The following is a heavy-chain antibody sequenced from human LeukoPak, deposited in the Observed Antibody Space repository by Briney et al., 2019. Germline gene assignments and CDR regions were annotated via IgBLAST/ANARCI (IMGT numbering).Heavy chain of an antibody. Sequence: PGGSLRLSCAASGFTFSSYGMHWVRQAPGKGLEWVSTIYAGGKTFCADSVKGRFTISRDTSKNTLYLQMNSLRAEDTAIYYCGRYLPIIDWGQGTLVTVSS. V-gene: IGHV3-53*01. CDR3: GRYLPIID. CDR1: GFTFSSYG. D-gene: IGHD2/OR15-2a*01. J-gene: IGHJ4*02. CDR2: IYAGGKT.